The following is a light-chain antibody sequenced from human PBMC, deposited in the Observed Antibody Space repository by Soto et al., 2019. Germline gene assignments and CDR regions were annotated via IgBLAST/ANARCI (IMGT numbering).Light chain of an antibody. CDR1: SSNIGSKT. CDR2: SNN. CDR3: AAWDDSLNGVV. J-gene: IGLJ2*01. V-gene: IGLV1-44*01. Sequence: QSVLTQPPSASGTPGQRVTISCSGSSSNIGSKTVNWYQQLPGTAPKLLIYSNNQRPSGVPDRFSGSKSGTSASLAISGRQSEDEAAYYCAAWDDSLNGVVFGGGTKLTVL.